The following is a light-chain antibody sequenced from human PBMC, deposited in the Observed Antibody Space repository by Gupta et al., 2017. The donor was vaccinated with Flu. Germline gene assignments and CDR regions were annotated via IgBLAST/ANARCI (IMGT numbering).Light chain of an antibody. CDR1: TGAVTSDYY. Sequence: QTVVTQEPSLTASPGGTVPLTCASNTGAVTSDYYPNWFQQTPGQPPRALIYSTTNKYSWTPARFSGSLLGGKAALILSGVQPEDEAEYYCLLYYGGQGVFGGGTKLTVL. CDR3: LLYYGGQGV. J-gene: IGLJ3*02. CDR2: STT. V-gene: IGLV7-43*01.